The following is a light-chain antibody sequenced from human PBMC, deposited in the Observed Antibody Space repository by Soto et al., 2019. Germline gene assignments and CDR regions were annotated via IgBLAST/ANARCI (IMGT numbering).Light chain of an antibody. J-gene: IGKJ1*01. CDR2: GGS. Sequence: VITPSPSSLPVSQPPRLTLSYRASQTITTLVWYKRTPGQAPRVLIYGGSTRATGIPARISGSGSGTEFTLTISRVESEDFAVYYCQQYGSSSRTFGQGTKVDIK. CDR1: QTITT. CDR3: QQYGSSSRT. V-gene: IGKV3-15*01.